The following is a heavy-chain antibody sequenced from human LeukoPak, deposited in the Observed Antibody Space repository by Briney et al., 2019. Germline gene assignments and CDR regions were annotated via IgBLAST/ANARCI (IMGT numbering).Heavy chain of an antibody. V-gene: IGHV4-34*01. D-gene: IGHD3-3*01. Sequence: SETLSLTCAVYGGSFSGYYWSWIRQPPGKGLEWIGEINHSGSTNYNPSLKSRVTISVDTSKNQFSLKLSSVTAADTAVYYCARDRHFDFWSGYYTGNAFDIWGQGTMVTVSS. CDR1: GGSFSGYY. J-gene: IGHJ3*02. CDR3: ARDRHFDFWSGYYTGNAFDI. CDR2: INHSGST.